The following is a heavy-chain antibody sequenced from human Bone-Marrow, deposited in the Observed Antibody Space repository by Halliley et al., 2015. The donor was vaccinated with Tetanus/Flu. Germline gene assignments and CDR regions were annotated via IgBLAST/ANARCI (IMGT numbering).Heavy chain of an antibody. CDR2: AYYRSKWYD. Sequence: LRLSCTISGDSISSNNAAWNWIRQSPSRGLEWLGRAYYRSKWYDDYSVSVKSRITINPDTSKNQFSLQLNSVTPEDTAVYYCARNGDSTGWCYFDYWGQGTLVTVSS. CDR3: ARNGDSTGWCYFDY. J-gene: IGHJ4*02. V-gene: IGHV6-1*01. D-gene: IGHD6-19*01. CDR1: GDSISSNNAA.